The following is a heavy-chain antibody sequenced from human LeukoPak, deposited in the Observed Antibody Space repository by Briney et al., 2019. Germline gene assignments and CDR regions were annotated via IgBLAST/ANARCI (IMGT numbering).Heavy chain of an antibody. Sequence: PGGSLRLSCAASGFTFSTNSVHWVRQAPGKGLEWVAVMSYDGRGEYYADSVKGRFTISRDNSKNTLYLEMNSLRAEDTAVYYCARDGEFRSGNHFCDWWGQGTLVTVSS. J-gene: IGHJ4*02. CDR2: MSYDGRGE. CDR1: GFTFSTNS. V-gene: IGHV3-30*04. D-gene: IGHD1-1*01. CDR3: ARDGEFRSGNHFCDW.